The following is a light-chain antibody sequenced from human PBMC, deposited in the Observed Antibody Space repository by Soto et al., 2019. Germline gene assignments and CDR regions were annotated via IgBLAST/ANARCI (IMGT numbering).Light chain of an antibody. Sequence: DIVMTQSPDSLAVSLGERATIHCKSSQSVLYSSNNENYLAWYQQKSGQPPKLLIYWASTRESGVPDRFSGSGSGTDFTLTISSLQAEDVAVYYCQQYYSTPQTFGQGTKVEIK. CDR1: QSVLYSSNNENY. CDR2: WAS. J-gene: IGKJ1*01. V-gene: IGKV4-1*01. CDR3: QQYYSTPQT.